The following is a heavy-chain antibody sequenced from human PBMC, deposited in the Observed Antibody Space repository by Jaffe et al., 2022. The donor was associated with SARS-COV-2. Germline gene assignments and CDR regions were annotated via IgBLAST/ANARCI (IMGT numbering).Heavy chain of an antibody. CDR3: TTDWGVQYLPLFAY. D-gene: IGHD4-4*01. V-gene: IGHV3-15*01. Sequence: VQLVESGGGLVKPGGSLRLSCAASGFTISNAWMGWVRQAPGKGLEWVGRLRSKADGGTIDYAAPVKGRFSISRDDSKNTLSLQMNSLKTEDAGLYYCTTDWGVQYLPLFAYWGQGTLVTVSS. CDR2: LRSKADGGTI. CDR1: GFTISNAW. J-gene: IGHJ4*02.